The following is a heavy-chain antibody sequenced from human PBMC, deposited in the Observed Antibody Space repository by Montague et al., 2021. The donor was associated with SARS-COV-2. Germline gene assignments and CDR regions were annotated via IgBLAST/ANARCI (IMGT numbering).Heavy chain of an antibody. Sequence: SETLSLTCTVSGGSIDSHDYFGGWIRQSPGKGLGWVGTVFYTGTTYYNPSLMSRVTISVDTSMNQFSLRLSSVTAADTAVYYCARHRSAGYFSPFDVWGEGALVTVSA. V-gene: IGHV4-39*01. CDR3: ARHRSAGYFSPFDV. CDR2: VFYTGTT. D-gene: IGHD2-15*01. J-gene: IGHJ3*01. CDR1: GGSIDSHDYF.